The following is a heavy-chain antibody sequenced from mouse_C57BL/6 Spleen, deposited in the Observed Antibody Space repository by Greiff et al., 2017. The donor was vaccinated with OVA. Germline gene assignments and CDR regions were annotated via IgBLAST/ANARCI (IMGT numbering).Heavy chain of an antibody. Sequence: QVQLQQPGAELVKPGASVKLSCKASGYTFTSYWMQWVKQRPGQGLEWIGEIDPSDSCTNYNQKFKGKATLTVDTSSSTAYMQLSSLTSEDSAVYYCARGITTVVADYWGQGTTLTVSS. D-gene: IGHD1-1*01. CDR3: ARGITTVVADY. CDR2: IDPSDSCT. CDR1: GYTFTSYW. J-gene: IGHJ2*01. V-gene: IGHV1-50*01.